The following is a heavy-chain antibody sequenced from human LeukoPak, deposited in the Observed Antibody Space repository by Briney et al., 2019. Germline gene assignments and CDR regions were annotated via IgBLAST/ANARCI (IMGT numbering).Heavy chain of an antibody. CDR1: GGSISSYY. Sequence: PSETLSLTCTVSGGSISSYYWSWIRQPPGKGLEWIGNIYYSGSTNYNPSLKNRVTISVATSKTQFSLQLSSVTAADTAFYYCARSGIAARIPYGMDVWGQGTTVTVSS. V-gene: IGHV4-59*01. D-gene: IGHD6-6*01. J-gene: IGHJ6*02. CDR3: ARSGIAARIPYGMDV. CDR2: IYYSGST.